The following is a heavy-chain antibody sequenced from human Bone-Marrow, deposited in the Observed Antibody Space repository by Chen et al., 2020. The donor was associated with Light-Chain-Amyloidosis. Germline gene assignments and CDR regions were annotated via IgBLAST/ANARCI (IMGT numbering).Heavy chain of an antibody. D-gene: IGHD5-12*01. CDR2: IYPDDSDA. V-gene: IGHV5-51*01. J-gene: IGHJ4*02. Sequence: EVQLEQSGPEVAKPGEYLKISCKGSGYTFPNYWIGWGRQMPGKGLGWMGVIYPDDSDARYSPSFEGQVTISADKSITTAYLQWRSLKASDTAMYYCARRRDGYNFDYWGQGTLVTVSS. CDR1: GYTFPNYW. CDR3: ARRRDGYNFDY.